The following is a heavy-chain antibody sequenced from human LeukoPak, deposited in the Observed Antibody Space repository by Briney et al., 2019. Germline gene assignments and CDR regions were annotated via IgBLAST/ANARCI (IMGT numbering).Heavy chain of an antibody. D-gene: IGHD3-10*01. Sequence: GGSLRLSCAASGFTFSSYAMSWVRQAPGKGLEWVSAISGSGGSTYYADSVKGRFTISRDNSKNTLYLQMNSPRAEDTAVYYCAKSSGTMVQGANWFDPWGQGSLVTVSS. J-gene: IGHJ5*02. CDR1: GFTFSSYA. CDR2: ISGSGGST. V-gene: IGHV3-23*01. CDR3: AKSSGTMVQGANWFDP.